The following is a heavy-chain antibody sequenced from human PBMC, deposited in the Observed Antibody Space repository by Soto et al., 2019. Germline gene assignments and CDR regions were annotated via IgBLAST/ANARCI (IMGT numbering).Heavy chain of an antibody. CDR1: GGSISSGDYY. D-gene: IGHD2-2*01. V-gene: IGHV4-30-4*01. CDR2: IYYSGST. J-gene: IGHJ6*02. Sequence: SETLSLTCTVSGGSISSGDYYWSWIRQPPGKGLEWIGYIYYSGSTYYNPSLKSRVTISVDTSKNQFSLKLSSVTAADTAVYYCASSFIVVVPAAMRDYYYYGMDVWGQGTTVTVSS. CDR3: ASSFIVVVPAAMRDYYYYGMDV.